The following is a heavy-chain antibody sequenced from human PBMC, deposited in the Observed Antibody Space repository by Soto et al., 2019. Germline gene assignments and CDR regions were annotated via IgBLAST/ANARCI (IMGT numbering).Heavy chain of an antibody. CDR2: ISYDGSNK. V-gene: IGHV3-30-3*01. CDR1: GFTFNSYA. J-gene: IGHJ4*02. CDR3: TREPRY. Sequence: QVQLVESGGGVVQPGRSLRLSCAASGFTFNSYAMYWVRQAPGKGLEWVAVISYDGSNKYYADSVKGRFTISRDNSKNTLYLQMNTLTPEDTAVYYCTREPRYWGQGTLVTVSS.